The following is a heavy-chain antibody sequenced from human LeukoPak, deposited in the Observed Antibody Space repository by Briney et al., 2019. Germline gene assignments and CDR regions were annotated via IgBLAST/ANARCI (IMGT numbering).Heavy chain of an antibody. CDR3: ARVGGGLDYGDYPSPIDY. V-gene: IGHV3-74*01. D-gene: IGHD4-17*01. Sequence: GGSLRLSCAASGFTFSSYWMHWVRQAPGKGLVWVSRINSDGSSTSYADSVKGRFTISRDNAKNTLYLRMNSLRAEDTAVYYCARVGGGLDYGDYPSPIDYWGQGTLVTVSS. CDR2: INSDGSST. CDR1: GFTFSSYW. J-gene: IGHJ4*02.